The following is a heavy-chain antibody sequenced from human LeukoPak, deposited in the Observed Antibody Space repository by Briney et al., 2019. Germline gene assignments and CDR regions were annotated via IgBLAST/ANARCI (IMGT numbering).Heavy chain of an antibody. D-gene: IGHD3-10*01. Sequence: GRSLRLSCAASGFTFSSYGMHWVRQAPGKGLEWVAVISYDGSNKYYADSVKGRFTISRDNSKNTLYLQMNSLRAEDTAVYYCAKDPFGIKTHYFDYWGQGTLVTVSS. J-gene: IGHJ4*02. CDR3: AKDPFGIKTHYFDY. V-gene: IGHV3-30*18. CDR1: GFTFSSYG. CDR2: ISYDGSNK.